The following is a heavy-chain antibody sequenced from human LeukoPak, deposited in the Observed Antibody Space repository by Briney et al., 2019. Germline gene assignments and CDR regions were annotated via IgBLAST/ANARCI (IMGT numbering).Heavy chain of an antibody. Sequence: PGGSLRLSCAASGFTFSSSYSMNWDRQAPGKGLEWVAHISLTTTTVSYADSVKGRFTMSRDNAKNSLFLQMNSLRAEDTAVYYCARDGDWAFDYWGQGTLVTVSS. J-gene: IGHJ4*02. CDR2: ISLTTTTV. CDR1: GFTFSSSYS. D-gene: IGHD2-21*02. CDR3: ARDGDWAFDY. V-gene: IGHV3-48*01.